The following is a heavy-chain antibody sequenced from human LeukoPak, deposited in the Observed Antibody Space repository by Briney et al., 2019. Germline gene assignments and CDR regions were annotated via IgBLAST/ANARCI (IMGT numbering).Heavy chain of an antibody. Sequence: PSETLSLTCSVSGGSISSSSYYWGWIRQPPGKGLEWIGSIYYSGSTYYNPSLKSRVTISVDTSKNQFSLKLSSVTAADTAVYYCARGHYYDSSGYYAVFDYWGQGTLVTVSS. CDR1: GGSISSSSYY. J-gene: IGHJ4*02. CDR3: ARGHYYDSSGYYAVFDY. CDR2: IYYSGST. V-gene: IGHV4-39*01. D-gene: IGHD3-22*01.